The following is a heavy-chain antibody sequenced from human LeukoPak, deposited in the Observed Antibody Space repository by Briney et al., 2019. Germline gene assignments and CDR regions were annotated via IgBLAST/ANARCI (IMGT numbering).Heavy chain of an antibody. CDR1: GFTFNTYT. J-gene: IGHJ3*02. V-gene: IGHV3-21*01. D-gene: IGHD1-26*01. Sequence: GGSLRLSCAASGFTFNTYTMNWVRQAPGKGLEWVSSTSSGTSYIYYADSVKGRFTISRDNAKNSLYLQMNSPRAEDTAVYYCARDPTSSWETAFDIWGQGTMVTVSS. CDR3: ARDPTSSWETAFDI. CDR2: TSSGTSYI.